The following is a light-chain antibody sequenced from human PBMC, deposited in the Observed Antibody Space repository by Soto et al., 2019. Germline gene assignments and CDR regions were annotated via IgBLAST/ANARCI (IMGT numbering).Light chain of an antibody. CDR1: SSNIGSNN. J-gene: IGLJ2*01. CDR3: AAWDDSLSGVV. Sequence: QSVLTQPPSASGTPGQRVTISCSGSSSNIGSNNVYCYQQLPATAPKLLIYRNNQRPSGVPDRFSCSKAGTSASLAISGLGSEDEDDYYCAAWDDSLSGVVFGGGTKLTVL. CDR2: RNN. V-gene: IGLV1-47*01.